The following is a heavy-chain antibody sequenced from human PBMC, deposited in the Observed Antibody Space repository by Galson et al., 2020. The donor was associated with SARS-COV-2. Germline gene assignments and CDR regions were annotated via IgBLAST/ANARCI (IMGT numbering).Heavy chain of an antibody. V-gene: IGHV3-11*01. D-gene: IGHD6-13*01. CDR1: GFSFSDYY. CDR3: ARDRGAAVGDYYYYYSAG. CDR2: ISSSGGTI. Sequence: NSGGSLRLSCAASGFSFSDYYMSWIRQAPGKGLEWISYISSSGGTIHYADSVKGRFTISKDNAKNSLYLQMNSLRAEDTAVYYCARDRGAAVGDYYYYYSAGWGNGTTVTVSS. J-gene: IGHJ6*03.